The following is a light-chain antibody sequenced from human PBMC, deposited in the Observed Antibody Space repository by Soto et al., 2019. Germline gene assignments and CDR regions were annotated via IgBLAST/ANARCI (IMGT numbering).Light chain of an antibody. CDR2: GAS. CDR3: QPYNSWVT. J-gene: IGKJ4*01. CDR1: QNVGNT. V-gene: IGKV3D-15*01. Sequence: EIVMTQSPDTLCVSPGERATLSCRASQNVGNTLAWYQQHPGQSPRLLLYGASTRASGIPPRFRGSGSGTDFTLNLKYLRSEDAGGYYCQPYNSWVTFGGGT.